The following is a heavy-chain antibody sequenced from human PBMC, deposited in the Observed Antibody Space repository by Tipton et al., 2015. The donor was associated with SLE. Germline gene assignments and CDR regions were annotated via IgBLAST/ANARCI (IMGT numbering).Heavy chain of an antibody. D-gene: IGHD1-1*01. CDR2: INLGGSP. CDR3: TNDDGDAFEI. V-gene: IGHV4-34*03. Sequence: TLSLTCAVYGRSFSGYYWSWIRQPPGKGLEWIGEINLGGSPTYNPSLNSRVTISVDTSKNQFSLNLSSVTAADTAVYYCTNDDGDAFEIWGQGTMVTVSS. J-gene: IGHJ3*02. CDR1: GRSFSGYY.